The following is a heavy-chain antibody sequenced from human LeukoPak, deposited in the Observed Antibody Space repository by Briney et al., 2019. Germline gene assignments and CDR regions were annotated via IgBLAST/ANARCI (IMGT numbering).Heavy chain of an antibody. V-gene: IGHV4-39*01. Sequence: EPSETLSLTCSVSGGSISSSSHSWGWVRRPPGKGLEWIARIYYSGSTYYNPSLKSRVTISVDTSKNQFSLKLSSVTAADTAVYYCARTYSSGWYVFDYWGQGTLVTVSS. CDR2: IYYSGST. CDR1: GGSISSSSHS. CDR3: ARTYSSGWYVFDY. J-gene: IGHJ4*02. D-gene: IGHD6-19*01.